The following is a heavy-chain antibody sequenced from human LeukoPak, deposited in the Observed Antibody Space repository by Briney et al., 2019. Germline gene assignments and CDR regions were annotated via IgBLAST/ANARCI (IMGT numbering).Heavy chain of an antibody. V-gene: IGHV1-8*03. CDR1: GGTFSSYA. D-gene: IGHD3-16*01. J-gene: IGHJ4*02. CDR2: INPNGGNI. Sequence: ASVKVSCKASGGTFSSYAISWARQATGQGLEWMGWINPNGGNIGYAQKFQGRVTITRNTPLRTAYMELSSLRSEDTAVYYCARAPPGGDVDHWGEGTLVTVSS. CDR3: ARAPPGGDVDH.